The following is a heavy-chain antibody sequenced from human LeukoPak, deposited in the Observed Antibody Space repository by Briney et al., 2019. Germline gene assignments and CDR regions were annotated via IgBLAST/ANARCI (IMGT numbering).Heavy chain of an antibody. CDR1: GFIFDDFG. CDR2: INWNGDIT. D-gene: IGHD1-1*01. V-gene: IGHV3-20*04. Sequence: GGSLRLPCAASGFIFDDFGMTWVRQAPGKGLEWVSSINWNGDITPYADSVKGRFTISRDNAKNALYLQMNSLRPEDTALYFCTRDETGIDYWGQGTLVTVSS. CDR3: TRDETGIDY. J-gene: IGHJ4*02.